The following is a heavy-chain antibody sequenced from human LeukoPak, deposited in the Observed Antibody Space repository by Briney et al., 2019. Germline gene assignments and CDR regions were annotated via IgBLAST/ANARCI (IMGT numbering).Heavy chain of an antibody. Sequence: SETLSLTCTVSGGSISSYYWSWIRQPPGKGLEWIGYIYYSGSTNYNPSLKSRVTISVDTSKNRFSLKLSSVTAADTAVYYCASLPVAGLYYFDYWGQGTLVTVSS. CDR2: IYYSGST. CDR3: ASLPVAGLYYFDY. D-gene: IGHD6-19*01. CDR1: GGSISSYY. J-gene: IGHJ4*02. V-gene: IGHV4-59*08.